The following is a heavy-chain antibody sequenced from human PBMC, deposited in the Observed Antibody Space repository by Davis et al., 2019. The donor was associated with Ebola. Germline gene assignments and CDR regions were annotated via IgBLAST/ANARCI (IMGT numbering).Heavy chain of an antibody. Sequence: GGSLRLSCAASGFTFSNAWMSWVRQAPGKGLEWVGRIKSKTDGGTIDYAAPVKGRFTISGDDSKNTLYLQMNSLKTEDTAVYYCTTGVGSTVKWGYYWGPGTLVTVS. CDR1: GFTFSNAW. V-gene: IGHV3-15*01. J-gene: IGHJ4*02. D-gene: IGHD4-17*01. CDR3: TTGVGSTVKWGYY. CDR2: IKSKTDGGTI.